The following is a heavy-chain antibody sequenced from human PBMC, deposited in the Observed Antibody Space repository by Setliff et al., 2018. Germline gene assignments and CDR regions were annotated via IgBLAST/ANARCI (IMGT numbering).Heavy chain of an antibody. CDR3: ARSGDYGSGRLSP. D-gene: IGHD3-10*01. Sequence: PSETLSLTCIVSGGSISSSSYYWGWIRQPPGKGLEWIGSISNSGGTYYNPSLKSRVTISLDTSNNQFSLKLSSVTAAETAMYYCARSGDYGSGRLSPWGQGTLVTVSS. J-gene: IGHJ5*02. CDR1: GGSISSSSYY. CDR2: ISNSGGT. V-gene: IGHV4-39*07.